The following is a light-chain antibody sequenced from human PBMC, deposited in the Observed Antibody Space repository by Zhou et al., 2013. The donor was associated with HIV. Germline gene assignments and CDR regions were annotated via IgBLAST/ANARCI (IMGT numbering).Light chain of an antibody. CDR1: QSISTW. Sequence: DIQMTQSPSTLSASVGDRVTIPCRASQSISTWLAWYQRQPGKAPKLLVYDASSLENGVSSRFRGRGSGTEFTLTISNVQPDDSATYFCQHYNSDSDYSFGQGTTLEI. CDR2: DAS. CDR3: QHYNSDSDYS. V-gene: IGKV1-5*03. J-gene: IGKJ2*03.